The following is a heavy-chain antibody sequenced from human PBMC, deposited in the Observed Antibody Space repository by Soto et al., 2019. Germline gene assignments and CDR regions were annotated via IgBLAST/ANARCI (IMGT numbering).Heavy chain of an antibody. D-gene: IGHD2-15*01. Sequence: GGSLRLSCAASGFTFSSYGMHWVRQAPGKGLEWVAVISYDGSNKYYADSVKGRFTISRDNSKNTLYLQMNSLRAEDMAVYYCAKDRGYCSGGSCYGMDVWGQGTTVTVSS. CDR3: AKDRGYCSGGSCYGMDV. CDR1: GFTFSSYG. J-gene: IGHJ6*02. CDR2: ISYDGSNK. V-gene: IGHV3-30*18.